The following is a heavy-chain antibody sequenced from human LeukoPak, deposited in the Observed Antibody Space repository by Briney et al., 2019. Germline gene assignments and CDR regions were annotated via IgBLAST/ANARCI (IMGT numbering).Heavy chain of an antibody. CDR2: ISGSGGST. J-gene: IGHJ3*02. CDR3: AKDRRRSSWFYDAFDI. V-gene: IGHV3-23*01. D-gene: IGHD6-13*01. Sequence: PGGSLRLSCAASGFTFSSYAMSWVRQAPGKGLEWVSAISGSGGSTYCADSVKGRFTISRDNSKNTLYMQMNSLRAEDTAVYYGAKDRRRSSWFYDAFDIWGQGTMVTVSS. CDR1: GFTFSSYA.